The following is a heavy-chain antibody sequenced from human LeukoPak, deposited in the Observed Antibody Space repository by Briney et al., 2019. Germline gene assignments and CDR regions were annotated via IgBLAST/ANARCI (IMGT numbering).Heavy chain of an antibody. D-gene: IGHD3-22*01. Sequence: GGSLRLSCAASGFTFSSYSMNWVRQAPGKGLEWVSSISSSSSYIYYADSVKGRFTISRDNTKNSLYLQMNSLRAEDTAVYYCARAEVVVIDYWGQGTLVTVSS. CDR3: ARAEVVVIDY. V-gene: IGHV3-21*01. J-gene: IGHJ4*02. CDR2: ISSSSSYI. CDR1: GFTFSSYS.